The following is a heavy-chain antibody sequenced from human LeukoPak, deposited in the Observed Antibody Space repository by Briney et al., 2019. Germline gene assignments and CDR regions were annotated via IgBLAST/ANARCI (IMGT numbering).Heavy chain of an antibody. J-gene: IGHJ4*02. CDR2: IDYSGNT. Sequence: SETLSLTCTVSGGSISSSTYYWGWIRQPPGKGLEWIGNIDYSGNTYYNPSLKSRVIISVDTSRNQFSLKLTSMTAADTAVYSCARAHYCGTATCHAYFDYWGQGTLVTVSS. CDR1: GGSISSSTYY. V-gene: IGHV4-39*01. D-gene: IGHD2-2*01. CDR3: ARAHYCGTATCHAYFDY.